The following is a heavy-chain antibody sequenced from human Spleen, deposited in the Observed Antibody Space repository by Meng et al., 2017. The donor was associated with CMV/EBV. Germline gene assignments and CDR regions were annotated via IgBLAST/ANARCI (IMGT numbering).Heavy chain of an antibody. V-gene: IGHV3-48*04. CDR1: GFTFSSYS. CDR2: ISSSSSTI. D-gene: IGHD1-7*01. Sequence: GESLKISCAASGFTFSSYSMSWVRQAPGKGLEWVSYISSSSSTIYYADSVKGRFTISRDNAKNSLYLQMNSLRAEDTAVYYCARGTTGYFDYWGQGTLVTVSS. J-gene: IGHJ4*02. CDR3: ARGTTGYFDY.